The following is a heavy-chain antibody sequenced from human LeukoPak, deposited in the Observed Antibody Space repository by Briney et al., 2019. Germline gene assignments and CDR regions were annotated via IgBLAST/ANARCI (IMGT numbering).Heavy chain of an antibody. CDR2: ISDDGSKK. Sequence: GTSLRLSCAASGFTFSTYGMHWVRQAPGQGLEWVAIISDDGSKKFYADSVKGRFTISRDNSRNTLYLQMNSLRAEDTAVYYCANKREPNGFDYWGQGALVTVSS. J-gene: IGHJ4*02. V-gene: IGHV3-30*18. CDR1: GFTFSTYG. CDR3: ANKREPNGFDY. D-gene: IGHD1-14*01.